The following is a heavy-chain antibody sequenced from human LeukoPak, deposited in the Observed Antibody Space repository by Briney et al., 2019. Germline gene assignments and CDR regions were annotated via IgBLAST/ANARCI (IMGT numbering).Heavy chain of an antibody. Sequence: GGSLRLSCAASGFTFSSYGMHWVRQAPGKGLEWVAFIRYDGSNKYYADSVKGRFTISRDNSKNTLYLQMNSLRAEDTAVYYCARDGPISGSTDLDYWGQGTLVTVSS. CDR3: ARDGPISGSTDLDY. CDR2: IRYDGSNK. V-gene: IGHV3-30*02. CDR1: GFTFSSYG. J-gene: IGHJ4*02. D-gene: IGHD3-10*01.